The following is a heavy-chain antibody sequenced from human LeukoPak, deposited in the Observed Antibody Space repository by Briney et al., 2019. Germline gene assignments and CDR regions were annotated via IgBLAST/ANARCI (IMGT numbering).Heavy chain of an antibody. J-gene: IGHJ4*02. CDR1: GDSVSSNSAA. V-gene: IGHV6-1*01. CDR2: TYYRSKWYN. D-gene: IGHD6-13*01. Sequence: SQTLSLTCAVSGDSVSSNSAAWNWIRQSPSRGLEWLGRTYYRSKWYNDYAVSVKSRITINPDTSKNQFSLKLSSVTAADTAVYYCARGADGYSSPNGNYFDYWGQGTLVTVSS. CDR3: ARGADGYSSPNGNYFDY.